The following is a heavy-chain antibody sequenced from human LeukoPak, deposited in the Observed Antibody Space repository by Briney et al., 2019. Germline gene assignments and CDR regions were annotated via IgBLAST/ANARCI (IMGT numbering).Heavy chain of an antibody. CDR3: ARTVAAPYGAFDI. V-gene: IGHV4-34*01. CDR2: INHSGST. D-gene: IGHD6-19*01. CDR1: GGSFSGYY. Sequence: PSETLSLTCAVYGGSFSGYYWSWIRQPPGKGLEWIGEINHSGSTNYNPSLKSRVTISVDTSKNQYSLKLSSVTAADTAVYYCARTVAAPYGAFDIWGQGTMVTVSS. J-gene: IGHJ3*02.